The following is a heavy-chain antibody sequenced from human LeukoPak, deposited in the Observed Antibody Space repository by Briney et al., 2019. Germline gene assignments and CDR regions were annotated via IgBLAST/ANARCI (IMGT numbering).Heavy chain of an antibody. Sequence: PSETLSLTCTVSGGSISSSSYYWGWIRQPPGKGLEWIGSIYYSGSTYYNPSLKSRVTISVDMSKNQFSLKLSSVTAADTAVYYCARQGRLLLQYYFDYWGQGTLVTVSS. V-gene: IGHV4-39*01. D-gene: IGHD3-22*01. J-gene: IGHJ4*02. CDR3: ARQGRLLLQYYFDY. CDR1: GGSISSSSYY. CDR2: IYYSGST.